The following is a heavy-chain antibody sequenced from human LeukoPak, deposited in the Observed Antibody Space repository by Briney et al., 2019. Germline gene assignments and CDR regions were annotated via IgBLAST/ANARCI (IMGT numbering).Heavy chain of an antibody. V-gene: IGHV3-11*04. CDR2: ISSSGSSV. CDR1: GFSFSDYY. J-gene: IGHJ3*02. CDR3: ARARDGYNSGAFDI. D-gene: IGHD5-24*01. Sequence: GGSLRLSCAASGFSFSDYYMTWIRQAPGKGLEWISYISSSGSSVYYADSVKGRFTISRDNAKNSLYLQMNSLRAEDTAVYYCARARDGYNSGAFDIWGQGTMVTVSS.